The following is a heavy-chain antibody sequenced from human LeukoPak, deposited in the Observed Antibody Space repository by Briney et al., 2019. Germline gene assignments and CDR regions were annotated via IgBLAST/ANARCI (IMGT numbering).Heavy chain of an antibody. J-gene: IGHJ5*02. CDR1: GFTSRNFA. V-gene: IGHV3-48*04. CDR2: ISDKGSRT. Sequence: GGSLRLSCAASGFTSRNFAMNWVSQSPGKGLEWVSSISDKGSRTSYADSVKGRFTISRDNAKNSLYLQMNSLRAEDTAVYYCATLNWFDPWGQGTLVTVSS. CDR3: ATLNWFDP.